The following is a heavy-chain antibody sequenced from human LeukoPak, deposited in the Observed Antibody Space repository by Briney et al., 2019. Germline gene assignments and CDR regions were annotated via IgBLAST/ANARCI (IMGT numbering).Heavy chain of an antibody. CDR3: ASKPTRGLRLGELSPLGD. Sequence: SETLSLTCAVYGGSFSGYYWSWIRQPPGKGLEWIGEINHSGSTNYNPSFKSRVTISVDTSKNQFSLKLSSVTAADTAVYYCASKPTRGLRLGELSPLGDWGQGTLVTVSS. J-gene: IGHJ4*02. CDR2: INHSGST. V-gene: IGHV4-34*01. D-gene: IGHD3-16*02. CDR1: GGSFSGYY.